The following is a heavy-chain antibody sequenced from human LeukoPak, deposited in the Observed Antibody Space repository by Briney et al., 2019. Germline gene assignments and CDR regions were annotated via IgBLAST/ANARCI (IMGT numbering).Heavy chain of an antibody. Sequence: ASVKVSCKASGYTFTGYYMHWVRLAPGQGLEWMGWINPNSGGTNYAQKFQGRVTMTRDTSISTAYMELSRLRSDDTAVYYCARGRKLLWFGELFYWGQGTLVTVSS. V-gene: IGHV1-2*02. CDR1: GYTFTGYY. CDR3: ARGRKLLWFGELFY. J-gene: IGHJ4*02. D-gene: IGHD3-10*01. CDR2: INPNSGGT.